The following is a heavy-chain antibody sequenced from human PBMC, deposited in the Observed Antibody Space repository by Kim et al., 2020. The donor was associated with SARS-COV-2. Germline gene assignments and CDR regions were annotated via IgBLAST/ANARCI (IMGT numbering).Heavy chain of an antibody. CDR2: TRNKANSYTT. J-gene: IGHJ3*02. CDR3: ARGGGGDMWGFDAFDI. V-gene: IGHV3-72*01. D-gene: IGHD2-21*02. Sequence: GGSLRLSCAASGFTFSDHYMDWVRQAPGKGLEWVGRTRNKANSYTTEYAASVKGRFTISRDDSKNSLYLQMNSLKTEDTAVYYCARGGGGDMWGFDAFDIGGHGKMVTVSS. CDR1: GFTFSDHY.